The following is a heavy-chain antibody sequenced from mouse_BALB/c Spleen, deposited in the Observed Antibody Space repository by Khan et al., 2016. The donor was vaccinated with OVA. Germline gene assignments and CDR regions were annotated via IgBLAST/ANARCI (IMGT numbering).Heavy chain of an antibody. Sequence: EVQLQESGPGLVKPSQSLSLTCTVTGYSITSDYAWNWIRQFPGNKLEWMGYISYSGSTSYNPSLKSRISTTRDTAKNQFFLQLNSVTTEDTATYYCARGTKWFAYWGQGTLVTVSA. CDR2: ISYSGST. CDR3: ARGTKWFAY. D-gene: IGHD3-3*01. J-gene: IGHJ3*01. V-gene: IGHV3-2*02. CDR1: GYSITSDYA.